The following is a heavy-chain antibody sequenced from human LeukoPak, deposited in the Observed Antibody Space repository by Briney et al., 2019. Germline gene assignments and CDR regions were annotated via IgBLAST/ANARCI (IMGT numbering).Heavy chain of an antibody. V-gene: IGHV3-30*03. CDR2: ISYDGSNK. J-gene: IGHJ3*02. CDR3: ASPRGWHGYGAYDI. CDR1: GLTFSSYG. Sequence: GGSLRLSCAASGLTFSSYGMHWVRQAPGKGLEWVAVISYDGSNKYYADSVKGRFTISRDNAENSLFLQLNSPRAEDTAVYFCASPRGWHGYGAYDIWGQGTMVTVSS. D-gene: IGHD6-19*01.